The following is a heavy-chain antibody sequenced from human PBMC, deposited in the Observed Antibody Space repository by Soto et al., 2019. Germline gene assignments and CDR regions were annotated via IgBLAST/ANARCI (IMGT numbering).Heavy chain of an antibody. CDR2: INHSGST. V-gene: IGHV4-34*01. Sequence: SETLSRTCAVYGGSFSGYYWSWIRQPPGKGLEWIGEINHSGSTNYNPSLKSRVTISVDTSKNQFSLKLSSVTAADTAVYYCARVNKGPFDYWGQGTLVTVSS. CDR1: GGSFSGYY. CDR3: ARVNKGPFDY. J-gene: IGHJ4*02.